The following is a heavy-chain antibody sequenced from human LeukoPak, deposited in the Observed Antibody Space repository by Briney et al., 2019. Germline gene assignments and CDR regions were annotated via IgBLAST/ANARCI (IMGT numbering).Heavy chain of an antibody. CDR2: ISAYNGNT. CDR1: GYTFTSYG. V-gene: IGHV1-18*01. D-gene: IGHD6-13*01. CDR3: ATVNRIAAAGPPKGWFDP. Sequence: ASVKVSCKASGYTFTSYGISWVRQAPGQGLEWMGWISAYNGNTNYAQKLQGRVTMTTDTSTSTAYMELRSLRSDDTAVYYCATVNRIAAAGPPKGWFDPWGQGTLVTVSS. J-gene: IGHJ5*02.